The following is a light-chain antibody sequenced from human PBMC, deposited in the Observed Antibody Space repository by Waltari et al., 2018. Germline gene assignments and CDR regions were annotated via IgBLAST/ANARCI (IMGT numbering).Light chain of an antibody. V-gene: IGKV3-15*01. CDR3: QQFNDWPRT. J-gene: IGKJ1*01. CDR2: EAS. Sequence: EVVMTQSPATLSVSQGASATLSCRASQSISINMVWYQQRPGQAPRLLIYEASMRATDIPARFSGSGSGTEFTLTISSVQSEDAAVYYCQQFNDWPRTFGQGTKVEIK. CDR1: QSISIN.